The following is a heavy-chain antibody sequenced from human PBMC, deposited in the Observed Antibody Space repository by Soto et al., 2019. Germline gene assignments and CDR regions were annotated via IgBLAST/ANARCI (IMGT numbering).Heavy chain of an antibody. J-gene: IGHJ3*02. CDR1: GITLRNCG. D-gene: IGHD3-10*01. V-gene: IGHV3-33*01. CDR3: ARDISRSGKYKNDAFHI. Sequence: QVQLVESGGGVVQPGRSLRLSCAASGITLRNCGMHWVRQAPGKGLEWVAVIWCDETTKYYVESVKGRFTIARDNSKNTLYLQMNSLRAEDTAVYYFARDISRSGKYKNDAFHIWGQGTMVTVSS. CDR2: IWCDETTK.